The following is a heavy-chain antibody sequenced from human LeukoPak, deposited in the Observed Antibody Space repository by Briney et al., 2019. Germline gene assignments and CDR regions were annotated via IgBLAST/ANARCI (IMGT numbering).Heavy chain of an antibody. J-gene: IGHJ5*02. D-gene: IGHD1-7*01. CDR3: AREVKLHRWFDP. Sequence: GASVKVSCKASGYTFTGYYMHWVRQAPGQGLEWVGRINPNSGGTNYAQKFQGRVTMTRDTSISTAYMELSRLRSDDTAVYYCAREVKLHRWFDPWGQGTLVTVSS. CDR1: GYTFTGYY. CDR2: INPNSGGT. V-gene: IGHV1-2*06.